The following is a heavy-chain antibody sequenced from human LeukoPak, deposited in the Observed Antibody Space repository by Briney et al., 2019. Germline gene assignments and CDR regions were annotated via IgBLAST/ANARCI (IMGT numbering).Heavy chain of an antibody. Sequence: GESLKISCKGSGYTFTGYYMHWVRQAPGQGLEWMGWINPNSGGTNYAQKFQGRVTMTRNTSISTAYMELSSLRSEDTAVYYCARSSYDILTGVWGQGTLVTVSS. CDR2: INPNSGGT. CDR3: ARSSYDILTGV. D-gene: IGHD3-9*01. CDR1: GYTFTGYY. J-gene: IGHJ4*02. V-gene: IGHV1-2*02.